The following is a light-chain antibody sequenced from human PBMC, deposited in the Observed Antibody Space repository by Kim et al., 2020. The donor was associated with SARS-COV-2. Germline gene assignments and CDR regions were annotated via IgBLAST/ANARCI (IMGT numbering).Light chain of an antibody. CDR3: QQYGSSPLT. Sequence: PGERATVSCRASQSVTRVAWYQQKPGQAPRLLIYDASTRGTGIPDRFSGSGSGTDFTLTISRLEPEDFAMYYCQQYGSSPLTFGQGTKVDIK. J-gene: IGKJ1*01. V-gene: IGKV3-20*01. CDR2: DAS. CDR1: QSVTR.